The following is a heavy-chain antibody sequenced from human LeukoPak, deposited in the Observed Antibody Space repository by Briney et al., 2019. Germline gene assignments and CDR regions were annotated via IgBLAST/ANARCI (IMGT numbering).Heavy chain of an antibody. J-gene: IGHJ4*02. CDR1: GASISTSY. Sequence: PSETLSLTCTVSGASISTSYWYWIRQPPGKGLEWIGYIHYSGDINYNPSLKSRVTISAYTSKNQLSLKLSSVTAADTAVYYCARVGCSGGSCYQDYWGQGTLVTVSS. V-gene: IGHV4-59*01. CDR2: IHYSGDI. D-gene: IGHD2-15*01. CDR3: ARVGCSGGSCYQDY.